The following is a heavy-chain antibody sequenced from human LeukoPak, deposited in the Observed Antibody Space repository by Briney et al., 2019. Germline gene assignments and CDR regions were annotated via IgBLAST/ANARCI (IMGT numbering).Heavy chain of an antibody. CDR2: INHSGST. CDR1: GGSFSGYY. D-gene: IGHD2-15*01. V-gene: IGHV4-34*01. CDR3: ARARLGYCSGGKCRAFDY. Sequence: PSETLSLTCAVYGGSFSGYYWSWIRQPPGKGLEWIGEINHSGSTNYNPSLKSRVTISVDTSKNQFSLKLSSVTAADTAVYYCARARLGYCSGGKCRAFDYRGQGTLVTVSS. J-gene: IGHJ4*02.